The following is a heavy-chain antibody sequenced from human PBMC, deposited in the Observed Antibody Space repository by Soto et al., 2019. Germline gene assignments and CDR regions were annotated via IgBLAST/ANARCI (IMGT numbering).Heavy chain of an antibody. CDR1: GYTFNTYY. Sequence: QVQLVQSGAEVRKPGTSVKVSCKPSGYTFNTYYLHWLRQAPGQALEWMGVIHPSGGGTTYAQKFLGIVPVIRDTSTTTVFMELSSLRSDDTAVYYCARGGHIAVVTASFDYWGQGTLVTVSS. CDR3: ARGGHIAVVTASFDY. D-gene: IGHD2-21*02. J-gene: IGHJ4*02. CDR2: IHPSGGGT. V-gene: IGHV1-46*02.